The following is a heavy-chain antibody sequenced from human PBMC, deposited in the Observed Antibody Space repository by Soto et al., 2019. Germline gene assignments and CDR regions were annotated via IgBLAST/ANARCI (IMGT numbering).Heavy chain of an antibody. J-gene: IGHJ6*02. CDR3: ASSGYCSGGSCYSRGYYYYGMDV. V-gene: IGHV4-4*02. D-gene: IGHD2-15*01. Sequence: PSETLSLTCAVSGGSISSSNWWSWVRQPPGKGLEWIGEIYHSGSTNYNLSLKNRVTISVDKSKNQFSLKLSSVTAADTAVYYCASSGYCSGGSCYSRGYYYYGMDVWGQGTTVTVSS. CDR1: GGSISSSNW. CDR2: IYHSGST.